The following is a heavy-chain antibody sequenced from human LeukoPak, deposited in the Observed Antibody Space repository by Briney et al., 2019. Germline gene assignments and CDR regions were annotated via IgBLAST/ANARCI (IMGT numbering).Heavy chain of an antibody. CDR1: GFTVSSNH. D-gene: IGHD6-19*01. CDR3: ARMSSGWSRAFDI. CDR2: IYSGGST. V-gene: IGHV3-66*02. J-gene: IGHJ3*02. Sequence: GGSLRLSCAASGFTVSSNHMSRVRQAPGKGLEWVSVIYSGGSTYYADSVKGRFTISRDNSKNTLYLQMNSLRAEDTAVYYCARMSSGWSRAFDIWGQGTMVTVSS.